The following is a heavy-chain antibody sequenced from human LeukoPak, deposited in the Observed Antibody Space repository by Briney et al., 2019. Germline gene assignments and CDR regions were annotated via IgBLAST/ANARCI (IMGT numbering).Heavy chain of an antibody. D-gene: IGHD3-22*01. Sequence: GGSLRLSCAVSGITLSNYGMSWVRQAPGKGLEWVAGISDMGGGTTYADSVKGRFTISRDNPKNTLFLQMNSLRVEDTAVYFCAKRGVVIRVILVGFHKQAYYFDSWGQGALVTVSS. J-gene: IGHJ4*02. CDR2: ISDMGGGT. V-gene: IGHV3-23*01. CDR1: GITLSNYG. CDR3: AKRGVVIRVILVGFHKQAYYFDS.